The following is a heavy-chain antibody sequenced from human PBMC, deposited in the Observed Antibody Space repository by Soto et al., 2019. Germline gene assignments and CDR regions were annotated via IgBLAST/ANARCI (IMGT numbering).Heavy chain of an antibody. J-gene: IGHJ6*02. CDR2: IYPGDSDS. V-gene: IGHV5-51*01. CDR1: GYRFTNYW. Sequence: GESLKISCKGSGYRFTNYWIGWVRQMPGKGLEWMGIIYPGDSDSRYSPSFQGQVSISVDKSISTAYLQWSSLKASDTAMYYCAGGGVRGVITRTRDYYGMDVWGQGTXVTVSS. D-gene: IGHD3-10*01. CDR3: AGGGVRGVITRTRDYYGMDV.